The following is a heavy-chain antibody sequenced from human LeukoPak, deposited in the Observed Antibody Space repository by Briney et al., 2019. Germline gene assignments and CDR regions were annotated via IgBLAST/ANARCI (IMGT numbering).Heavy chain of an antibody. CDR1: GGSISSGGYY. CDR2: IYYSGST. Sequence: SETLSLTCTVSGGSISSGGYYWSWIRQHPGEGLEWIGYIYYSGSTYYNPSLKSRVTISVDTSKNQFSLKLSSVTAADTAVYYCARAIAAAGHDAFDIWGQGTMVTVSS. CDR3: ARAIAAAGHDAFDI. V-gene: IGHV4-31*03. J-gene: IGHJ3*02. D-gene: IGHD6-13*01.